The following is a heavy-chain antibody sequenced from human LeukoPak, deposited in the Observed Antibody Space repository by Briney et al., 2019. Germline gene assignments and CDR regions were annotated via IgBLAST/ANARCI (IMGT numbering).Heavy chain of an antibody. V-gene: IGHV1-69*01. CDR1: GGTFSSYA. Sequence: SVKVSCKASGGTFSSYAISWVRQAPGQGLEWMGGIIPIFGTANYAQKFQGRVTITADESTSTAYMELSSLRSEDTAVYYCACAQYSGSYYDYWGQGTLVTVSS. CDR3: ACAQYSGSYYDY. J-gene: IGHJ4*02. CDR2: IIPIFGTA. D-gene: IGHD1-26*01.